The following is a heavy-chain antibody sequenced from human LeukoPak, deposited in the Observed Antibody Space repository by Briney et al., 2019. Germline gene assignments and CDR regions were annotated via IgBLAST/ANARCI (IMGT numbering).Heavy chain of an antibody. CDR3: AKKVVVGATSPYSDFQD. CDR1: GFTFSSYA. Sequence: GGSLRLSCVASGFTFSSYAMSWVRQAPGKGLEWVSAISGSGVTTHYAGPVKGRFSISRDNSKNTLYLQMNSPRVEDTALYYCAKKVVVGATSPYSDFQDWGQGTLVTVSS. D-gene: IGHD1-26*01. J-gene: IGHJ1*01. V-gene: IGHV3-23*01. CDR2: ISGSGVTT.